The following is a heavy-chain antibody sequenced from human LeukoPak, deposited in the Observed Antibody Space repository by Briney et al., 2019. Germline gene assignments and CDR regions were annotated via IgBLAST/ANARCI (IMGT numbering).Heavy chain of an antibody. J-gene: IGHJ4*02. Sequence: PGGSLRLSCAASGFTFSTYAMNWVRQAPGKGLEWVSAITGSGSTTYYAESVRGRFTISGDNSKNTLYLQMNSLRAEDTAVYFCAKAWYGAYIDDYWGQGTLVTVSS. V-gene: IGHV3-23*01. CDR2: ITGSGSTT. CDR3: AKAWYGAYIDDY. CDR1: GFTFSTYA. D-gene: IGHD4-17*01.